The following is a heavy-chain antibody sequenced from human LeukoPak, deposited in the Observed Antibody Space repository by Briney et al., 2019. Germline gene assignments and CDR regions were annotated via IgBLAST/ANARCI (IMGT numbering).Heavy chain of an antibody. V-gene: IGHV3-7*01. CDR1: GFTFSTYW. CDR2: IKQDGSQK. D-gene: IGHD2-8*02. J-gene: IGHJ4*02. Sequence: GGSLRLSCAASGFTFSTYWMSWVRQAPGKGLEWVANIKQDGSQKYYVDSVKGRFTISRDNSKRTLYLQMNSLRADDTAVYYCAKDGSWSCTDWGQGTLVTVSS. CDR3: AKDGSWSCTD.